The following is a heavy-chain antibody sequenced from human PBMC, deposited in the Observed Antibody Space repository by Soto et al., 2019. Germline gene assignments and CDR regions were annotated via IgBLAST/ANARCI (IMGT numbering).Heavy chain of an antibody. D-gene: IGHD6-13*01. CDR2: ISAYNGNT. CDR3: ARDPPYSSSWYTYYYYGMDV. Sequence: QVKLVQSGAEVKKPGASVKVSCKASGYTFTSYGISWVRQAPGQGLEWMGWISAYNGNTNYAQKLQGRVTMTTDTSTSTAYMELRSLRSDDTAVYYCARDPPYSSSWYTYYYYGMDVWGQGTTVTVSS. J-gene: IGHJ6*02. V-gene: IGHV1-18*01. CDR1: GYTFTSYG.